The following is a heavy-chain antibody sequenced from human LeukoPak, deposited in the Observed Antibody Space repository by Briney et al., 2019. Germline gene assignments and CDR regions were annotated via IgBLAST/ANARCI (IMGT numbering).Heavy chain of an antibody. Sequence: PGGSLRLSCAASGCSFNTYWMHWVRQAPGKGLVWVSRIYSDGSSTYYADSVKGRFTCSRDNAKNTVYLQMNSLRAEDTAVYYCARGASGYGNFDYWGQGTLVTVSS. J-gene: IGHJ4*02. D-gene: IGHD5-12*01. CDR2: IYSDGSST. V-gene: IGHV3-74*01. CDR3: ARGASGYGNFDY. CDR1: GCSFNTYW.